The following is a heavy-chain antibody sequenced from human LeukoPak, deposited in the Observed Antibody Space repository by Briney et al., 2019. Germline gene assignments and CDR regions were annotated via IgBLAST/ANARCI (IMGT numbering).Heavy chain of an antibody. V-gene: IGHV4-61*05. CDR1: GGSISSSSYY. D-gene: IGHD6-19*01. CDR3: ARVAYSSGWYSAYLYFDY. J-gene: IGHJ4*02. Sequence: KPSETLSLTCTVSGGSISSSSYYWGWIRQPPGKGLEWIGYIYYSGSTNYNPSLKSRVTISVDTSKNQFSLKLSSVTAADTAVYYCARVAYSSGWYSAYLYFDYWGQGTLVTVSS. CDR2: IYYSGST.